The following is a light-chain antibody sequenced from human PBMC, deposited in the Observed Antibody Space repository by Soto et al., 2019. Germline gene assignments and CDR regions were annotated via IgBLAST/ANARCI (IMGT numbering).Light chain of an antibody. CDR3: CSYAGSSTSPYV. V-gene: IGLV2-14*01. J-gene: IGLJ1*01. CDR2: EVS. Sequence: QSALTQPASVSGSPGQSITISCTGTSSDVGGYNYVSWYQQHPGKAPKLMIYEVSNRPSGVSNRFSGSKSGNTASLTISGLQAEDEAEYYCCSYAGSSTSPYVFGTGTKVTVL. CDR1: SSDVGGYNY.